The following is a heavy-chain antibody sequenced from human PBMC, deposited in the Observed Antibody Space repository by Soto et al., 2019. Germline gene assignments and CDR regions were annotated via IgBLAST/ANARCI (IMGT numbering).Heavy chain of an antibody. Sequence: GGSLRLSCAASGFTFSSYAMGWVRQAPGKGLEWVSAISGSGGSTYYADSVKGRFAISRDNSKNTLNLQMNNLRAEDTAVYYCAKTAEAVAGTVYGYWGQGTLVTVSS. CDR1: GFTFSSYA. D-gene: IGHD6-19*01. CDR2: ISGSGGST. CDR3: AKTAEAVAGTVYGY. V-gene: IGHV3-23*01. J-gene: IGHJ4*02.